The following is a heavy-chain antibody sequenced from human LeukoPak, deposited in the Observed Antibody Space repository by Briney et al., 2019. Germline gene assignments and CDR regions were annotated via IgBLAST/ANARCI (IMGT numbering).Heavy chain of an antibody. J-gene: IGHJ4*02. CDR1: GGSISSSSYY. CDR2: IYYSGST. V-gene: IGHV4-39*07. Sequence: SETLSLTCTVSGGSISSSSYYWGWIRQPPGKGLEWIGSIYYSGSTYYNPSLKSRVTISVDKSKNQFSLKLSSVTAADMAVYYCARTGAGGSGSYYNEPFFDYWGQGTLVTVSS. D-gene: IGHD3-10*01. CDR3: ARTGAGGSGSYYNEPFFDY.